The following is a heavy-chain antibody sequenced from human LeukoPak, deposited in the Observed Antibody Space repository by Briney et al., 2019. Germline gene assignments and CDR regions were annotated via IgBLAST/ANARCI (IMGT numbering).Heavy chain of an antibody. V-gene: IGHV3-7*01. Sequence: GGSLRLSCAASGFTFSSYWMSWVRQAPGKGLEWVANIKQDGSEKYYVDSVKGRFTISRDNAKNSLYLQMNSLRAEDTAVYYCARDTAAGTKFGDAFDIRGQGTMVTVSS. D-gene: IGHD6-13*01. CDR3: ARDTAAGTKFGDAFDI. CDR1: GFTFSSYW. J-gene: IGHJ3*02. CDR2: IKQDGSEK.